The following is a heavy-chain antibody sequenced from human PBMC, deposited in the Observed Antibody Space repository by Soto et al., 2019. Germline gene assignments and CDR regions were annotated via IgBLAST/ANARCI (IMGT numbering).Heavy chain of an antibody. CDR3: ARARADRAYYYYYMDV. CDR2: IGTAGDT. CDR1: GFTFSSYN. D-gene: IGHD3-22*01. J-gene: IGHJ6*03. Sequence: GGSLRLSCAASGFTFSSYNMHWVRQATGKGLEWVSAIGTAGDTYYPGSVKGRFTISRENAKNSLYLQMNSLRAGDTAVYYCARARADRAYYYYYMDVWGKGTTVTVSS. V-gene: IGHV3-13*01.